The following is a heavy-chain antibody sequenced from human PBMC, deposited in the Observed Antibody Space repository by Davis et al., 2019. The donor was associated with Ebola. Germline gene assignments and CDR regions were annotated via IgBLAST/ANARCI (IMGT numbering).Heavy chain of an antibody. CDR2: IKSKTDGGTT. CDR1: GFTFNNAW. Sequence: GESLKISCAASGFTFNNAWMSWVRQAPGKGLEWVGRIKSKTDGGTTDYAAPVKGRFTISRDDSKNTLHLQMNSLKTEDTAVYYCARKAGKTVTGDWFDPWVQGILVTVSS. V-gene: IGHV3-15*01. D-gene: IGHD4-11*01. CDR3: ARKAGKTVTGDWFDP. J-gene: IGHJ5*02.